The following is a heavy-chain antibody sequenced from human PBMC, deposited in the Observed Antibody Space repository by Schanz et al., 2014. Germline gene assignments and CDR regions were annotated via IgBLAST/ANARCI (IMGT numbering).Heavy chain of an antibody. Sequence: QVQLVQSGPAVKKPGASMKVSCKSSGYTFTDYHIHWVRQAPGQGLEYMGRINPNSGGTNFAQKFQGRVTMTRDTSISTVYMELSRLRSDDTAVYYCAREGTVIRGLSGWFDPWGQGTLVTVSS. D-gene: IGHD3-10*01. CDR2: INPNSGGT. CDR3: AREGTVIRGLSGWFDP. J-gene: IGHJ5*02. V-gene: IGHV1-2*06. CDR1: GYTFTDYH.